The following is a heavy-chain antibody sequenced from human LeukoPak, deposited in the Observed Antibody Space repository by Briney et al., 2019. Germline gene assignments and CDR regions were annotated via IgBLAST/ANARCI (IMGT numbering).Heavy chain of an antibody. V-gene: IGHV3-48*03. D-gene: IGHD7-27*01. CDR1: GFTFSSYE. CDR2: ISSSGSTI. Sequence: GSLRLSCAASGFTFSSYEMNWVRQAPGKGLEWVSYISSSGSTIYYADSVKGRFTISRDNAKNSLYLQMNSLRAEDTAVYYCARRRTGDFDYWAREPWSPSPQ. J-gene: IGHJ4*02. CDR3: ARRRTGDFDY.